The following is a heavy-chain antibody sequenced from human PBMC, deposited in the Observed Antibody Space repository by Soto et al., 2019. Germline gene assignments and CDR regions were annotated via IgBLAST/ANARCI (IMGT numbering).Heavy chain of an antibody. D-gene: IGHD3-10*01. J-gene: IGHJ3*02. V-gene: IGHV3-48*03. CDR2: ISSSGSTI. Sequence: GGSLRLSCAASGFTFSSYEMNWVRQAPGKGLEWVSYISSSGSTIYYADSVKGRFTISRDNAKNSLYLQMNSLRAEDLAVYYCARYVYAGSGCSYPQAFDIWGQGTMVTVSS. CDR3: ARYVYAGSGCSYPQAFDI. CDR1: GFTFSSYE.